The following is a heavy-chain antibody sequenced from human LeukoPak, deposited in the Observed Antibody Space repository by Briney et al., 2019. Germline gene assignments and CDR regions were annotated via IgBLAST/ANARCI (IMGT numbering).Heavy chain of an antibody. D-gene: IGHD3-3*01. J-gene: IGHJ4*02. V-gene: IGHV4-30-2*01. CDR2: TYHSGST. CDR3: AVTYTYDFWSGYNFDY. Sequence: SETLSLTCAVSGGSISSGGYSWSWIRQPPGKGLEWIGYTYHSGSTYYNPSLKSRVTISVDRSKNQFSLKLSSVTAADTAVYYCAVTYTYDFWSGYNFDYWGQGTLVTVSS. CDR1: GGSISSGGYS.